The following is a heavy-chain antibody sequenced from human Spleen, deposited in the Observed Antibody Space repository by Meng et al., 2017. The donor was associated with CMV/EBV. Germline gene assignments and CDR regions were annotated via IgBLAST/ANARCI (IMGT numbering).Heavy chain of an antibody. CDR2: ISSSSSYT. D-gene: IGHD6-6*01. CDR3: ARGSFIQLYSSSSGWFDP. Sequence: FVKLPATLSLSCSVSGGSLRGNGFYWDWVRQPPGKGLEWISYISSSSSYTNYADSVKGRFTISRDNAKNSLYLQMNSLRAEDTAVYYCARGSFIQLYSSSSGWFDPWGQGTLVTVSS. V-gene: IGHV3-11*06. CDR1: GGSLRGNG. J-gene: IGHJ5*02.